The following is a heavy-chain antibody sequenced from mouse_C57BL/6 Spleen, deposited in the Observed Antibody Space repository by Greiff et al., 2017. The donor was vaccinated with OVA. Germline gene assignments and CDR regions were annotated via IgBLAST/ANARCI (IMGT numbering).Heavy chain of an antibody. CDR3: TTSYDYDRGYFDV. V-gene: IGHV14-4*01. CDR1: GFNIKDDY. J-gene: IGHJ1*03. Sequence: EVQGVESGAELVRPGASVKLSCTASGFNIKDDYMHWVKQRPEQGLEWIGWIDPENGDTEYASKFQGKATITADTSSNTAYLQLSSLTSEDTAVYYCTTSYDYDRGYFDVWGTGTTVTVSS. D-gene: IGHD2-4*01. CDR2: IDPENGDT.